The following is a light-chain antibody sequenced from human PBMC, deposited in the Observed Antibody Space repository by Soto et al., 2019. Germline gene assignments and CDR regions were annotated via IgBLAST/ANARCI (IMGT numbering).Light chain of an antibody. V-gene: IGKV3-20*01. J-gene: IGKJ1*01. CDR3: HQYGSSPQT. CDR2: GAS. Sequence: EIVLTQSAGTLSLSPGERATLSCRASQSVSSSYLAWYQQKPGQAPRLVIYGASSRATGIPDRFTGSGSGTDLTLTISRLETEDFAVFYCHQYGSSPQTFGQGTKVDIK. CDR1: QSVSSSY.